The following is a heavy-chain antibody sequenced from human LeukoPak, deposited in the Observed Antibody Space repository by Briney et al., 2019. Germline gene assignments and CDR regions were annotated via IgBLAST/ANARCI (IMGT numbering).Heavy chain of an antibody. V-gene: IGHV4-61*01. D-gene: IGHD6-19*01. CDR2: IYYSGST. J-gene: IGHJ4*02. CDR1: GDSISSSSYY. CDR3: ARIAVAGTVDY. Sequence: PSETLSLTCTVSGDSISSSSYYWSWIRQPPGKGLEWIGYIYYSGSTNYNPSLKSRVTISVDTSKNQFSLKLSSVTAADTAVYYCARIAVAGTVDYWGQGTLVTVSS.